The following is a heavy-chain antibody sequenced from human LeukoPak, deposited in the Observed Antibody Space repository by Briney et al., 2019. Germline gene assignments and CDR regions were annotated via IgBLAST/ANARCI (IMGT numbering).Heavy chain of an antibody. V-gene: IGHV3-48*03. J-gene: IGHJ4*02. CDR1: GFTFSSYE. CDR3: ARESSVRGVMRY. D-gene: IGHD3-10*01. Sequence: PGGSLRLSCAASGFTFSSYEMNWVRQAPGKGLEWVSYISSSGSTIYYADSVKGRFTISRDNAKNSLYLQMNSLRAEDTAGYYCARESSVRGVMRYWGQGTLLTVSS. CDR2: ISSSGSTI.